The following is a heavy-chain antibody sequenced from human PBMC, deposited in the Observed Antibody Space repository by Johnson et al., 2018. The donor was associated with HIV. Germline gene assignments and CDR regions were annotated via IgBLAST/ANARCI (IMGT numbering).Heavy chain of an antibody. CDR3: ARDREYAFDI. Sequence: VQLVESGGGLVQPGRSLRLSCAASGFTFDDYAMHWVRQATGKGLEWVSGISWNSGSIGYADSVKGRFTISRDNAKNSLYLQMNSLRAEDTAVYYCARDREYAFDIWGQGTMVTVSS. J-gene: IGHJ3*02. CDR2: ISWNSGSI. CDR1: GFTFDDYA. V-gene: IGHV3-9*01.